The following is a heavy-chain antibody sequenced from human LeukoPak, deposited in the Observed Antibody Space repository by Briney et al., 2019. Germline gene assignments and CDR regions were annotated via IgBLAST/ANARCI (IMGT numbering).Heavy chain of an antibody. Sequence: GGSLRLSCAASGFTFSRYSMNWVRQAPGKGLEWVSYISSSSSTIYYADSVKGRFTISRDNAKNSLYLQMNSLRAEDTAVYYCARDDYDMRNGMDVWGQGTTVTVSS. D-gene: IGHD3-9*01. J-gene: IGHJ6*02. CDR2: ISSSSSTI. CDR1: GFTFSRYS. CDR3: ARDDYDMRNGMDV. V-gene: IGHV3-48*04.